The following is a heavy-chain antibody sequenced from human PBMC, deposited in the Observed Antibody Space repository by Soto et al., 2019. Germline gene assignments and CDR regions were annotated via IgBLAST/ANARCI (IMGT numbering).Heavy chain of an antibody. J-gene: IGHJ5*02. CDR3: ARDSPTVTHWFDP. Sequence: GGSLRLSCAASGFTFSNYYMSWIRQAPGKGLEWVSYISSSGSTIYYADSVKGRFTISRDNAKNSLYLQMNSLRAEDTAVYCCARDSPTVTHWFDPWGQGTLVTVSS. CDR2: ISSSGSTI. V-gene: IGHV3-11*01. CDR1: GFTFSNYY. D-gene: IGHD4-17*01.